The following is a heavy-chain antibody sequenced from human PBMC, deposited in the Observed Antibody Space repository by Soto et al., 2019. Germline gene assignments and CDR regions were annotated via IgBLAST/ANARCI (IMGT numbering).Heavy chain of an antibody. CDR3: ARPSDFGGWYFDL. CDR2: ISGSGAVT. Sequence: EVQLLESGGGLVQPGGSLKLSCTGSGFTFTNFAMSWVRQSPGKGLEWVSSISGSGAVTYYVDSLKGRFTISRDNSNNTVYLQMNSIRAEDTAKYYCARPSDFGGWYFDLWGRGTLVTVSS. D-gene: IGHD4-17*01. V-gene: IGHV3-23*01. J-gene: IGHJ2*01. CDR1: GFTFTNFA.